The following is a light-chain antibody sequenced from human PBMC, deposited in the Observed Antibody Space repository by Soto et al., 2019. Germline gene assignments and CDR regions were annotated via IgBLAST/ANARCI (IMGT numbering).Light chain of an antibody. J-gene: IGKJ1*01. Sequence: DIVMTQSPDSLAVSLGERATINCKSSQSVLYSSNNKNYLTWYQQKPGQPPKLLIYWASTRESGVPDRFSGSGSATDFTLTISSLQAEEVAVYYCQQYYNTPWTFGQGTKVEIK. V-gene: IGKV4-1*01. CDR2: WAS. CDR3: QQYYNTPWT. CDR1: QSVLYSSNNKNY.